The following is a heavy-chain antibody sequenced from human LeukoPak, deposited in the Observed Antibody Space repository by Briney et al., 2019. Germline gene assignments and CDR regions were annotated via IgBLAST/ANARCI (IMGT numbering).Heavy chain of an antibody. Sequence: GGSLRLSCAASGFTFSSYWVTWVRQAPGKGLEWVANIKQDGSEKYYVDSVKGRFTISRDNAKNSLYLQMNSLRAEDTAVYYCARIGYSSSSFDYWGQGTLVTVSS. CDR2: IKQDGSEK. J-gene: IGHJ4*02. V-gene: IGHV3-7*01. D-gene: IGHD6-6*01. CDR3: ARIGYSSSSFDY. CDR1: GFTFSSYW.